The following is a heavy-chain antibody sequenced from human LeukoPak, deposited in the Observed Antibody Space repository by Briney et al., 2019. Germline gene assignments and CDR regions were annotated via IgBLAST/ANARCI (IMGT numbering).Heavy chain of an antibody. CDR3: AKDRLQSWSGYYFGLFDY. J-gene: IGHJ4*02. V-gene: IGHV3-23*01. Sequence: GGSLRLSCAASGFTFSRYAMSWVRQAPGKGLEWVSGISNSGASIYYADPVKGRFTISRDNSKNTLFLRMSGLRAEDTAIYYCAKDRLQSWSGYYFGLFDYWGQGAQVTVSS. CDR2: ISNSGASI. CDR1: GFTFSRYA. D-gene: IGHD3-3*01.